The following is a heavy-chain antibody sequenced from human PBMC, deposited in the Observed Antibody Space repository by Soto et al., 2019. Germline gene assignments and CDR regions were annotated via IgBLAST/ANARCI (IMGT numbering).Heavy chain of an antibody. CDR3: ARGRDYYDSSGSYYYGMDV. V-gene: IGHV4-31*03. CDR2: IYYSGST. D-gene: IGHD3-22*01. J-gene: IGHJ6*02. CDR1: GGSISSGGYY. Sequence: QVQLQESGPGLVKPSQTLSLTCTVSGGSISSGGYYWSWIRQHPGKGLEWIGYIYYSGSTYYNPSIKSRVTISVDTSKNQFSLKLSSVTAADTAVYYCARGRDYYDSSGSYYYGMDVWGQGTTVTVSS.